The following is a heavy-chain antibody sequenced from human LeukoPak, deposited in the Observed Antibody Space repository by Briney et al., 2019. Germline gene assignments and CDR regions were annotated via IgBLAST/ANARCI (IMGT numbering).Heavy chain of an antibody. CDR3: ASGTYYYDSSGYLDY. D-gene: IGHD3-22*01. Sequence: PGGSLRLACPASGFTFSSYGMHWVRQAPGKGLEWVAVIWYDGSNKYYADSVKGRFTISRDNSKNTLYLQMNSLRAEDTAVYYCASGTYYYDSSGYLDYWGQGTLVTVPS. CDR2: IWYDGSNK. V-gene: IGHV3-33*01. J-gene: IGHJ4*02. CDR1: GFTFSSYG.